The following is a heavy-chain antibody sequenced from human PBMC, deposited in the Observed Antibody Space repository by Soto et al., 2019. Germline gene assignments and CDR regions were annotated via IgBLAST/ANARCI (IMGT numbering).Heavy chain of an antibody. D-gene: IGHD3-10*01. CDR1: GYTFTGYY. CDR3: ASYMVRGGGGYYGMDV. V-gene: IGHV1-2*02. J-gene: IGHJ6*02. CDR2: INPNSGGT. Sequence: ASVKVSCKASGYTFTGYYMHWVRQAPGQGLEWMGWINPNSGGTNYAQKFQGRVTMTRDTSISTAYMELSRLRSDGTAVYYCASYMVRGGGGYYGMDVWGQGTTVTVSS.